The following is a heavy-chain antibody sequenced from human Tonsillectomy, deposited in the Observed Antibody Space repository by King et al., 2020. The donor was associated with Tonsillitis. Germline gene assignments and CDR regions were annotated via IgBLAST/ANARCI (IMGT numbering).Heavy chain of an antibody. V-gene: IGHV4-34*01. CDR2: INHSGST. J-gene: IGHJ4*02. CDR3: ARAHYYDSSGYYYGYFDY. Sequence: VQLQQWGAGLLKPSETLSLTCAVYGGSFSGYYWSWIRQPPGKGLEWIGEINHSGSTNYNPSLKSRVTVSVGTSKNQFSLKLSSVTAADTAVYYCARAHYYDSSGYYYGYFDYWGQGTLVTVSS. CDR1: GGSFSGYY. D-gene: IGHD3-22*01.